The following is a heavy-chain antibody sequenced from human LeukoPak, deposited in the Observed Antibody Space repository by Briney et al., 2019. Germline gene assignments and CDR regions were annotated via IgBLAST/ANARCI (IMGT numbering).Heavy chain of an antibody. J-gene: IGHJ6*02. V-gene: IGHV4-4*02. Sequence: SGTLSLTCAVSGGSISSSNWWSWVRQPPGKGLEWIGEIYHSGSTNYNPSLKSRVTISVDKSKNQFSLKLSSVTAADTAVYYCARDRRVGATVGSSGYYGMDVWGQGTTVTVSS. CDR2: IYHSGST. CDR3: ARDRRVGATVGSSGYYGMDV. CDR1: GGSISSSNW. D-gene: IGHD1-26*01.